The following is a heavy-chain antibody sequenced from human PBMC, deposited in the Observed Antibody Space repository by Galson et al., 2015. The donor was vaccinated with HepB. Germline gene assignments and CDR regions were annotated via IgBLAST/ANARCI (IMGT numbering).Heavy chain of an antibody. J-gene: IGHJ4*02. D-gene: IGHD2-21*02. CDR3: ARVMVASYCGGDCYYAFDY. V-gene: IGHV3-23*01. Sequence: SLRLSCAASGFTFSSYAMSWVRQAPGKGLEWVSILSGGGGSTYYADSVKGRFTISGDNAKNSLYLQMNSLRAENTAVYYCARVMVASYCGGDCYYAFDYWGQGTLVTVSS. CDR2: LSGGGGST. CDR1: GFTFSSYA.